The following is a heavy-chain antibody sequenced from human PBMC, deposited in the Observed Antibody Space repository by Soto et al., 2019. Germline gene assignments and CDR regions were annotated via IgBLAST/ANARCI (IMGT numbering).Heavy chain of an antibody. D-gene: IGHD2-15*01. CDR1: GYTFTSYG. Sequence: QVQLVQSGAEVKKPGASVKVSCKASGYTFTSYGMSWLRQAPGQGLEWMGWISAYNGNTNYAQKFQGRVTMTTDTSTSTAYMELRSLRSDDTAVYYCARDSLDCSGGTCYSVYYFAYWGQGTLVTVSS. J-gene: IGHJ4*02. CDR2: ISAYNGNT. CDR3: ARDSLDCSGGTCYSVYYFAY. V-gene: IGHV1-18*01.